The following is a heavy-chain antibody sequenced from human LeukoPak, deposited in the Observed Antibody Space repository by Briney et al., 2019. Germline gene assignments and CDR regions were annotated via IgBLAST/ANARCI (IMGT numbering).Heavy chain of an antibody. CDR1: GGSISSY. CDR3: ARWKYVDYERTFDY. D-gene: IGHD4-17*01. Sequence: SETLSLTCTVSGGSISSYWSWVRQPPGKGLEWIGYINDSGSTDYNPSLKSRVTISVDTSKNQFSLKLTSATAADTAIYYCARWKYVDYERTFDYWGQGTLVTVSS. CDR2: INDSGST. J-gene: IGHJ4*02. V-gene: IGHV4-59*01.